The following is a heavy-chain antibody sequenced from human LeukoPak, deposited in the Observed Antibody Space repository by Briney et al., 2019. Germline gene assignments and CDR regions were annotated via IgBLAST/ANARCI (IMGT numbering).Heavy chain of an antibody. D-gene: IGHD6-19*01. Sequence: ASVKVSCKASGGTFSSYAISWVRQAPGQGLEWMGWISAYNGNTNYAQKLQGRVTMTTDTSTSTAYMELRSLRSDDTAVYYCARDTAVASGDYWGQGTLVTVSS. CDR2: ISAYNGNT. J-gene: IGHJ4*02. CDR1: GGTFSSYA. CDR3: ARDTAVASGDY. V-gene: IGHV1-18*01.